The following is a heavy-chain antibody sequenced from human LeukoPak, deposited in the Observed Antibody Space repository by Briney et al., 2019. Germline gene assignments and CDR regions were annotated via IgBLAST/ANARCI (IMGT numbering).Heavy chain of an antibody. V-gene: IGHV3-23*01. J-gene: IGHJ4*02. CDR3: AKDREPGNCFDY. CDR2: ISGSGGST. CDR1: GFTFSSYG. Sequence: GGSLRLSCAASGFTFSSYGMSWVRQAPGKGLEWVSAISGSGGSTYYADSVKGRFTISRDNSKNTLYLQMNSLRAEDTAVYHCAKDREPGNCFDYWGQGTLVTVSS. D-gene: IGHD1-14*01.